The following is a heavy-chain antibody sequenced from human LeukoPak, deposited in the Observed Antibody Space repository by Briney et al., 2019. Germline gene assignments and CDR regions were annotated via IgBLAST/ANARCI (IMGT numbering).Heavy chain of an antibody. Sequence: SETLSLTCAVYGGSFSGYYWSWIRQPPGKGPEWIGEINHSGSTNYNPSLKSRVTISVDTSKNQFSLKLSSVTAADTAVYYCVSSGSPLDDAFDIWGQGTMVTVSS. CDR1: GGSFSGYY. J-gene: IGHJ3*02. V-gene: IGHV4-34*01. D-gene: IGHD3-10*01. CDR3: VSSGSPLDDAFDI. CDR2: INHSGST.